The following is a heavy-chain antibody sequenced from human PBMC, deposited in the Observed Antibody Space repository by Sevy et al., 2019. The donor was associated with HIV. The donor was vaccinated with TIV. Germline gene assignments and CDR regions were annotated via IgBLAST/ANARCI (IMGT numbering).Heavy chain of an antibody. Sequence: ASVKFSCKASGGTFSSYAISWVRQAPGQGLEWMGGIIPIFGTANYAQKFQGRVTITADESTRTAYMELSSLRSEDTAVYYCARVFVAGNYYYYYGMDVWGQGTTVTVSS. D-gene: IGHD3-10*01. CDR1: GGTFSSYA. V-gene: IGHV1-69*13. J-gene: IGHJ6*02. CDR3: ARVFVAGNYYYYYGMDV. CDR2: IIPIFGTA.